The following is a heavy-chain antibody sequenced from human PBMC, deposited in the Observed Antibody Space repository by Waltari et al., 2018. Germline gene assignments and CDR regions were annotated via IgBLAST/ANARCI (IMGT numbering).Heavy chain of an antibody. J-gene: IGHJ6*02. CDR3: ARDTATSMDGMDV. V-gene: IGHV1-69*01. CDR2: IIPIFGSA. D-gene: IGHD5-18*01. Sequence: QVQLVQSGAEVKKPGSSVKVSCKTSGGSFSSQAISWVRPAPGQGLEWMGGIIPIFGSANHAQKFQDRVTITADESTSTAYMELSSLRSEDTAVYYCARDTATSMDGMDVWGQGTTVTVSS. CDR1: GGSFSSQA.